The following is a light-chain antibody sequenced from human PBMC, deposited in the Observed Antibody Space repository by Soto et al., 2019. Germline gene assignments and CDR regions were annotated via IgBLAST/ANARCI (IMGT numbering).Light chain of an antibody. CDR3: VLYMGSGIWV. J-gene: IGLJ3*02. CDR2: NTN. Sequence: VVTQEPSFSVSPGRTVTLTCGLSSGSVSTSFYPSWYQQTPGQAPRTLIYNTNTRSSGVPDRFSGSILGNKAALTITGAQADDESDYYCVLYMGSGIWVFGGGTKLTVL. V-gene: IGLV8-61*01. CDR1: SGSVSTSFY.